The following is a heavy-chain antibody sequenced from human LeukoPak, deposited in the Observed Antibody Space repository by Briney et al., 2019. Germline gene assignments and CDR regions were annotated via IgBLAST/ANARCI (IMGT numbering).Heavy chain of an antibody. J-gene: IGHJ6*03. CDR2: IRSKANSYAT. Sequence: GGSLRLSCAASGFTFSGSAMHWVRQASGKGLEWVCGIRSKANSYATAYAASVKGRFTISRDDSKNTAYLQMNSLKTEDTAVYYCTAERWLPNFYYYYYYMDVWGKGTTVTVSS. V-gene: IGHV3-73*01. CDR3: TAERWLPNFYYYYYYMDV. D-gene: IGHD5-24*01. CDR1: GFTFSGSA.